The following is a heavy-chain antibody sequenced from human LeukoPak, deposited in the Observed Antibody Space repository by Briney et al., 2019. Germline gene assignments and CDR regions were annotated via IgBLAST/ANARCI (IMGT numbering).Heavy chain of an antibody. J-gene: IGHJ3*02. V-gene: IGHV1-69*06. CDR2: IIPIFGTA. D-gene: IGHD3-22*01. CDR1: GYTFTSYG. CDR3: ARDRFEYYYDSSGYSSLDAFDI. Sequence: GASVKVSCKASGYTFTSYGISWVRQAPGQGLEWMGGIIPIFGTANYAQKFQGRVTITADKSTSTAYMELSSLRSEDTAVYYCARDRFEYYYDSSGYSSLDAFDIWGQGTMVTVSS.